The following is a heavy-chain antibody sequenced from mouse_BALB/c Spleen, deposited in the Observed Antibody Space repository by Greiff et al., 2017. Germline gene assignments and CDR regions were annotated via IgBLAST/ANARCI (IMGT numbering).Heavy chain of an antibody. CDR2: ILPGSGST. D-gene: IGHD2-4*01. V-gene: IGHV1-9*01. Sequence: QVQLQQSGAELMKPGASVKISCKATGYTFSSYWIEWVKQRPGHGLEWIGEILPGSGSTNYNEKFKGKATFTADTSSNTAYMQLSSLTSEDSAVYYCAREDYDYERAMDYWGQGTSVTVSS. CDR1: GYTFSSYW. J-gene: IGHJ4*01. CDR3: AREDYDYERAMDY.